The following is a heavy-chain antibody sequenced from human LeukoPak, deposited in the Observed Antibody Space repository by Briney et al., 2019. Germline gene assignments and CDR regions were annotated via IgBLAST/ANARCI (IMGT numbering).Heavy chain of an antibody. Sequence: GGSLRLSCAASGFTFSSYGMYWVRHGPGKGLERVAFIRYDGSNKYYADSVKGRFTISRDNSKNTLYLQMNSLRAEDTAVYYCAKDRPYYYDSSGYYGRPDYWGQGTLVTVSS. CDR2: IRYDGSNK. CDR3: AKDRPYYYDSSGYYGRPDY. D-gene: IGHD3-22*01. V-gene: IGHV3-30*02. CDR1: GFTFSSYG. J-gene: IGHJ4*02.